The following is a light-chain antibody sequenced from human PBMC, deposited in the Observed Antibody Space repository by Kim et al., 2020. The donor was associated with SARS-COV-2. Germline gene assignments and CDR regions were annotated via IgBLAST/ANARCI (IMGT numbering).Light chain of an antibody. J-gene: IGLJ2*01. Sequence: PGQASTVPCTETSSDVGAYIHVSWYQQQAGKAPKLLIYEVNKRPSGVPDRFSGSKSGNTASLTVSGLQAEDEADYYCGAYAGSSSLFGGGTQLTVL. CDR3: GAYAGSSSL. CDR2: EVN. CDR1: SSDVGAYIH. V-gene: IGLV2-8*01.